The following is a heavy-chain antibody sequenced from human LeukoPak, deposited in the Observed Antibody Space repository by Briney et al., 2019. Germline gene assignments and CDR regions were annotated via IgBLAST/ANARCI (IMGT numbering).Heavy chain of an antibody. CDR2: IFASGST. CDR3: ARALDGRGWGDWFDP. V-gene: IGHV4-4*07. D-gene: IGHD6-19*01. J-gene: IGHJ5*02. CDR1: YDSIGTYL. Sequence: SETLSLTCTVSYDSIGTYLWNWVRQPAGKGLEWIGRIFASGSTFYSPSLKSRVTMSVDTSKSQFSLKLNSVTAADTAVYYCARALDGRGWGDWFDPWGQGTLVTVSS.